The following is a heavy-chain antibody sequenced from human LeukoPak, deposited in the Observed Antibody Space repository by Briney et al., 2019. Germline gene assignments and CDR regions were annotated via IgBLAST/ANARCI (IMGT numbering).Heavy chain of an antibody. CDR1: GYTFNSYS. CDR3: ARDGFRGPSDY. V-gene: IGHV1-18*01. CDR2: INAYNGNT. D-gene: IGHD3-16*01. Sequence: ASVKVSYKASGYTFNSYSINWVRQAPGQGLEWMGSINAYNGNTNYAQKVQGRVTMTTDTSTSTAYMELRSLRSDDTALYYCARDGFRGPSDYWGQGTLVTVSS. J-gene: IGHJ4*02.